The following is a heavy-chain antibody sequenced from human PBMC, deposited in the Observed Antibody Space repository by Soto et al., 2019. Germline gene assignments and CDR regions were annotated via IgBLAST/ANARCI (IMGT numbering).Heavy chain of an antibody. CDR2: ISAHSGNT. V-gene: IGHV1-18*01. J-gene: IGHJ4*02. D-gene: IGHD3-10*01. CDR1: GYTFTSYD. CDR3: ARDLGYYYGSGSYYPSLY. Sequence: GASVKVSCKASGYTFTSYDINWVRQATGQGLEWMGWISAHSGNTNYAQKLQGRVTMTTDTSTSTAYMELRSLRSDDTAVYYCARDLGYYYGSGSYYPSLYWGQGTLVTVSS.